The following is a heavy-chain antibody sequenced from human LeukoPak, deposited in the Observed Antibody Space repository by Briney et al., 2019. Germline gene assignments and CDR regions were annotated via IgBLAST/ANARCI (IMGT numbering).Heavy chain of an antibody. CDR2: IWYDGSNK. D-gene: IGHD6-19*01. Sequence: PGGSLRLSRAASGFTFSSYGMHWVRQAPGKGLEWVAVIWYDGSNKYYADSVKGRFTISRDNSKNTLYLQMNSLRAEDTAVYYCAKDRYDCSGWYGDYFDYWGQGTLVTVSS. V-gene: IGHV3-33*06. CDR1: GFTFSSYG. CDR3: AKDRYDCSGWYGDYFDY. J-gene: IGHJ4*02.